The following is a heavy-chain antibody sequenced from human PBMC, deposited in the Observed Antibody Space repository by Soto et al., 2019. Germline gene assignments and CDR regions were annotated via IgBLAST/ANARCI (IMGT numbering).Heavy chain of an antibody. Sequence: GGSLRLSCAVSGFTVSSSYVIWVRQAPGKGLEWVSIIYTGGTTDYADSVKGRFTISRDNSNNTLYLQMDSLRAEDTAVYYCARVRTSMLKDWGQGTLVTVSS. J-gene: IGHJ4*02. CDR1: GFTVSSSY. D-gene: IGHD2-8*01. CDR2: IYTGGTT. V-gene: IGHV3-53*01. CDR3: ARVRTSMLKD.